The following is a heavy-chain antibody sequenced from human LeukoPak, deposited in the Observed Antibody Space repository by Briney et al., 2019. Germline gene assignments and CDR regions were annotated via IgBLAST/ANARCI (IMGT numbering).Heavy chain of an antibody. CDR2: IYTSGST. V-gene: IGHV4-4*07. J-gene: IGHJ4*02. CDR3: AKLSEIHYDILTGYYSGYFDH. D-gene: IGHD3-9*01. CDR1: GGSISSYY. Sequence: SSETLSLTCTVSGGSISSYYWSWIRQPAGKGLEWIGRIYTSGSTNYNPSLKSRVTMSVDTSKNQFSLKLSSVTAADTAVYYCAKLSEIHYDILTGYYSGYFDHWGQGTLVTVSS.